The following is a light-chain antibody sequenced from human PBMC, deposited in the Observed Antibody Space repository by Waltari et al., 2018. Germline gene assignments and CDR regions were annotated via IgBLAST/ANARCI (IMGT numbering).Light chain of an antibody. CDR3: QQYYSTPYT. CDR2: WAS. J-gene: IGKJ2*01. V-gene: IGKV4-1*01. Sequence: DIVMTRSPDSLAVSLGERATINCKSSQSVLYSSNNKNYLAWYQQKPGQPPKLLIYWASTRESGVPDRFSGSGSGTYFTLTISSLQAEDVAVYYCQQYYSTPYTFGQGTKLEIK. CDR1: QSVLYSSNNKNY.